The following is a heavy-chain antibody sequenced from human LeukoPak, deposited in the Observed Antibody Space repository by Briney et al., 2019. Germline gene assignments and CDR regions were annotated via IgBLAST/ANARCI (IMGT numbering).Heavy chain of an antibody. D-gene: IGHD3-22*01. J-gene: IGHJ4*02. CDR3: ARSDYYDSSGAFDY. Sequence: PGGSLRLSCAASGFTFSSYSMNWVRQAPGKGLEWVSSISSSSSYIYHADSVKGRFTISRDNAKNSLYLQMNSLRAEDTAVYYCARSDYYDSSGAFDYWGQGTLVTVSS. V-gene: IGHV3-21*01. CDR1: GFTFSSYS. CDR2: ISSSSSYI.